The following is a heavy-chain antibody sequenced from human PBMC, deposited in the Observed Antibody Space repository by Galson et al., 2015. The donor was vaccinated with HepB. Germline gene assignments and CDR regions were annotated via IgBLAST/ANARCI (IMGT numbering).Heavy chain of an antibody. CDR1: GYTFTSYG. Sequence: SVKVSCKASGYTFTSYGISWVRQAPGQGLEWMGWISAYNGNTNYAQKLQGRVTMTTDTSTSTAYMELRSLRSDDTAVYYCARDGHGSWYSVEVPDYWGQGTLVTVSS. D-gene: IGHD6-13*01. V-gene: IGHV1-18*01. CDR3: ARDGHGSWYSVEVPDY. J-gene: IGHJ4*02. CDR2: ISAYNGNT.